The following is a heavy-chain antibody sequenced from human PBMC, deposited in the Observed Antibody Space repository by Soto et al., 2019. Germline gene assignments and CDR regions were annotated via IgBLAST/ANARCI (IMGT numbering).Heavy chain of an antibody. CDR2: INHSGST. V-gene: IGHV4-34*01. D-gene: IGHD6-6*01. CDR1: GGSFSGYY. CDR3: ARGRIAARRVFDY. Sequence: SETLSLTCAVYGGSFSGYYWSWIRQPPGKGLEWIGEINHSGSTNYNPSLKSRVTISVDTSKNQFSLKLSSVTAADTAVYYCARGRIAARRVFDYWGQGTLVTVSS. J-gene: IGHJ4*02.